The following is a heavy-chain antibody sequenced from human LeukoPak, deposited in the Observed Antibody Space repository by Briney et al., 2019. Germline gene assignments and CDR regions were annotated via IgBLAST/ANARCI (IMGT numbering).Heavy chain of an antibody. CDR2: IYYSGST. J-gene: IGHJ4*02. D-gene: IGHD3-10*01. Sequence: SETLSLTCTVSGGSISSYYWSWIRQPPGKGLEWIGYIYYSGSTNYNPSLKSRVTISVDTSRNQFSLKLSSVTAADTAVYYCARVRLVRGVTYYFDYWGQGTLVTVSS. CDR1: GGSISSYY. V-gene: IGHV4-59*01. CDR3: ARVRLVRGVTYYFDY.